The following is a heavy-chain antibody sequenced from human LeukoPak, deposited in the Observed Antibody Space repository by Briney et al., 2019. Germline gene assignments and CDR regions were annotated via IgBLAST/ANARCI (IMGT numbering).Heavy chain of an antibody. J-gene: IGHJ4*02. CDR2: IGAYNGNT. D-gene: IGHD3-16*01. V-gene: IGHV1-18*01. CDR1: GYTFTSYG. Sequence: ASVKVSCKASGYTFTSYGISWVRQAPGQGLEWMGWIGAYNGNTNYAQKLQGRVTMTTDTSTSTAYMELRSLRSDDTAVYYCARDYDYVWGSYVEIDYWGQGTLVTVSS. CDR3: ARDYDYVWGSYVEIDY.